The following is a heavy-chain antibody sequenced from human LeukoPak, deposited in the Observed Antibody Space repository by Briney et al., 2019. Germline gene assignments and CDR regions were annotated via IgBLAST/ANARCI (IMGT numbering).Heavy chain of an antibody. J-gene: IGHJ4*02. V-gene: IGHV1-3*01. D-gene: IGHD3-10*01. CDR2: INAGNGNT. CDR1: GYTFTSYA. CDR3: ARDATLLWFGETLGGNFDY. Sequence: GASVKVSCKASGYTFTSYAMHWVRQAPGQRLEWMGWINAGNGNTKYSQKFQGRVTITRDTSASTAYMELSSLRSEDTAVYYCARDATLLWFGETLGGNFDYWGQGTLVTVSS.